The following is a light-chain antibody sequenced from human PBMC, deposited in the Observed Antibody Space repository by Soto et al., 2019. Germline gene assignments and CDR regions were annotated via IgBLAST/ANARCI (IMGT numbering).Light chain of an antibody. V-gene: IGKV1-39*01. CDR3: QQSYSTPPT. CDR2: AAS. CDR1: QSISRY. J-gene: IGKJ1*01. Sequence: DIQMTQSPSSLSASVGDRVTITCRASQSISRYLNWYQQIPGKAPKLLIYAASSWQSGVPSSFSGSGSRTDFTLTISSLQPEDFAPYYCQQSYSTPPTFGQGTKVEI.